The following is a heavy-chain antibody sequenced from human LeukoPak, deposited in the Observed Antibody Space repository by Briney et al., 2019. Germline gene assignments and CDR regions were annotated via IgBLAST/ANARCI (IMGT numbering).Heavy chain of an antibody. D-gene: IGHD3-10*01. CDR1: SISTNGYY. CDR2: IHYTGST. CDR3: ARLGWLYGSGSMNWFDP. V-gene: IGHV4-39*01. J-gene: IGHJ5*02. Sequence: SETLSLTCTVDSISTNGYYWGWIRQPPGKGLEWIGSIHYTGSTYYNPSLESRVTVSVDTSKNQFSLKLSSVTAADTAVYYCARLGWLYGSGSMNWFDPWGQGTLVTVST.